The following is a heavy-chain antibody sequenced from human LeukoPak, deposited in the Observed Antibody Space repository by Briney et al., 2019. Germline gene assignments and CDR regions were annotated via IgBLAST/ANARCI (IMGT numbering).Heavy chain of an antibody. J-gene: IGHJ4*02. CDR1: GFTFSSYA. CDR3: ARGGDSSGYRIDY. Sequence: GRSLRLSCAASGFTFSSYAVHWVRQAPGKGLEWVAVISYDGSNKYYADSVKGRFTISRDNSKNTLYLQMNSLRAEDTAVYYCARGGDSSGYRIDYWGQGTLVTVSS. CDR2: ISYDGSNK. V-gene: IGHV3-30*01. D-gene: IGHD3-22*01.